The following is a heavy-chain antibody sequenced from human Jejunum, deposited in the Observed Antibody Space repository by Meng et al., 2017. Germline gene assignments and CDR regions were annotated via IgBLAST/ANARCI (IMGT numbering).Heavy chain of an antibody. V-gene: IGHV2-5*02. J-gene: IGHJ5*02. CDR2: IYWDDDK. CDR3: AHRLAYSTNYNVGWFDP. Sequence: HITLQESGPTLLKPTQTLTLTCIFSGFSLSTSGVGVGWIRQPPGKALECLALIYWDDDKRYNPSLKNRLTITKDTSKNQVVLTMTNMDPVDTATYYCAHRLAYSTNYNVGWFDPWGQGTLVTVSS. CDR1: GFSLSTSGVG. D-gene: IGHD6-13*01.